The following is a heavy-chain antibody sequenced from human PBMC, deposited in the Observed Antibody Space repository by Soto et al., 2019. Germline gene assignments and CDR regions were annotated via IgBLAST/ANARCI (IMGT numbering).Heavy chain of an antibody. CDR2: IWYDGSNK. Sequence: QVQLVESGGGVVQPRRSLRLSCAASGFTFSNYGMHWVRQAPGKGLEWVALIWYDGSNKYYADSVKGRFTISRDNSNNTLYLQMNSLRAEDTAVYYCARGTPGYYYYYMDVWGKGTTVTVAS. D-gene: IGHD2-15*01. J-gene: IGHJ6*03. CDR3: ARGTPGYYYYYMDV. CDR1: GFTFSNYG. V-gene: IGHV3-33*01.